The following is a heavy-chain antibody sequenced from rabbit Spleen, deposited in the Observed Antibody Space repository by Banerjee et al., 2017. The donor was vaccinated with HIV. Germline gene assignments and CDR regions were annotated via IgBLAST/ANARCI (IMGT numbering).Heavy chain of an antibody. CDR1: GIDFTNYY. CDR2: IYPAKGST. V-gene: IGHV1S7*01. J-gene: IGHJ6*01. CDR3: ARDGVGDSYFAL. Sequence: QLTETGGGLVQPGGSLTLSCKASGIDFTNYYITWVRQAPGKGLEWIGIIYPAKGSTDYASWVNGRFTISSDNAQSTVDLKMTSLTAADTATYFCARDGVGDSYFALWGPGTLVTVS. D-gene: IGHD6-1*01.